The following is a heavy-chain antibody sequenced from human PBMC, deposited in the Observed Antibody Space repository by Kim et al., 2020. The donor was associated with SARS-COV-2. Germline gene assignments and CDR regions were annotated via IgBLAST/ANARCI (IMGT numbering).Heavy chain of an antibody. D-gene: IGHD3-3*01. CDR2: ISGSGRTT. CDR1: GFSVSSDD. Sequence: GGSLRLSCAASGFSVSSDDMDWVRQAPGQGLEWVSSISGSGRTTYYADSVKGRFTISRDNSKNTLYLQMNSLRVEDTALYYCAKGGVGSGFEYWGQGTLVTVSS. J-gene: IGHJ4*02. V-gene: IGHV3-23*01. CDR3: AKGGVGSGFEY.